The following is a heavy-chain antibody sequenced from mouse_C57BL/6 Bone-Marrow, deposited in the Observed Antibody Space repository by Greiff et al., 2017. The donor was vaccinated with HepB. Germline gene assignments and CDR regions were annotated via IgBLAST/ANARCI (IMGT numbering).Heavy chain of an antibody. J-gene: IGHJ2*01. CDR1: GFTFSSYT. D-gene: IGHD2-4*01. CDR2: ISGGGGNT. CDR3: ARARGYDYDG. V-gene: IGHV5-9*01. Sequence: EVQLVESGGGLVKPGGSLKLSCAASGFTFSSYTMSWVRQTPEKRLEWVATISGGGGNTYYPDSVKGRFTISRDNAKNTLYLQMSSLRSEDTALYYCARARGYDYDGWGQGTTLTVSS.